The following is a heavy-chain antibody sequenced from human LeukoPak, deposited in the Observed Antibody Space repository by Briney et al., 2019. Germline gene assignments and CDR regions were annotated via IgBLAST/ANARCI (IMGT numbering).Heavy chain of an antibody. CDR3: ARLVDSSGYYPPYFDY. V-gene: IGHV1-18*01. D-gene: IGHD3-22*01. J-gene: IGHJ4*02. CDR1: GYTFTSYG. Sequence: ASVKVSCKASGYTFTSYGISWVRQAPGQGLEWMGWISAYNGNTNYAQKLQGRVTMTTDTSTSTAYMELRSLRSDDTAVYYCARLVDSSGYYPPYFDYWGQGTLVTVSS. CDR2: ISAYNGNT.